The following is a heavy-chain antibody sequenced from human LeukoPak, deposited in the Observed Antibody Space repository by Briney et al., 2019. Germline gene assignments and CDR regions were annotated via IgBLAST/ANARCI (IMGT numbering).Heavy chain of an antibody. Sequence: PSETLSLTCTVSGGSISSGSYYWSWIRQPAGKGLEWIGRIYTSGSTNYNPSLKSRVTISVDTSKNQFSLKLSSMTAADTAVYYCASSGIAAAGTGYWFDPWGQGTLVTVSS. J-gene: IGHJ5*02. CDR2: IYTSGST. CDR1: GGSISSGSYY. CDR3: ASSGIAAAGTGYWFDP. V-gene: IGHV4-61*02. D-gene: IGHD6-13*01.